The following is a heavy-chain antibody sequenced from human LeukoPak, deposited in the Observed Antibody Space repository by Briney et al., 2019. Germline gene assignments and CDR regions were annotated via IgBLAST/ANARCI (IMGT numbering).Heavy chain of an antibody. D-gene: IGHD4-23*01. Sequence: GGSLRLSCVASGFTVSSNQITWVRQAPGKGLEWVSVIYSGGNTYAADSVRGRFTISRDSSKNTVNLQLNSLRAEDTAVYYCARGNRRWGFSYYYYGMDVWGQGTTVTVSS. CDR1: GFTVSSNQ. J-gene: IGHJ6*02. CDR3: ARGNRRWGFSYYYYGMDV. V-gene: IGHV3-53*05. CDR2: IYSGGNT.